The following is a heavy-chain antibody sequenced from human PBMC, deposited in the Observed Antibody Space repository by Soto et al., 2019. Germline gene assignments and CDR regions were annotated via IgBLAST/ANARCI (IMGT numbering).Heavy chain of an antibody. Sequence: GGSRRLSWVASAFSSHHHAIHWVRQGPGKGLEWVSGIHWNNGATGYADSVKGRFTIFKDNVKNSVYLQMNSLRTDDTAFYYCTEDILPGGADVWGQGTTVTVSS. J-gene: IGHJ6*02. CDR1: AFSSHHHA. CDR3: TEDILPGGADV. V-gene: IGHV3-9*02. CDR2: IHWNNGAT. D-gene: IGHD3-16*01.